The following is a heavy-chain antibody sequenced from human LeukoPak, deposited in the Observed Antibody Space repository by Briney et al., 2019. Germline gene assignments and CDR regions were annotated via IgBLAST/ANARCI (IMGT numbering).Heavy chain of an antibody. CDR2: INPNSGST. J-gene: IGHJ6*03. Sequence: ASVKVSCKASGYTFTGYYMHWVRQAPGQGLEWMGWINPNSGSTNYAQKFQGRVTMTRDTSISTAYMELSRLRSDDTAVYYCARAAFTYGRYYYYMDVWGKGNTVTVSS. D-gene: IGHD2/OR15-2a*01. V-gene: IGHV1-2*02. CDR3: ARAAFTYGRYYYYMDV. CDR1: GYTFTGYY.